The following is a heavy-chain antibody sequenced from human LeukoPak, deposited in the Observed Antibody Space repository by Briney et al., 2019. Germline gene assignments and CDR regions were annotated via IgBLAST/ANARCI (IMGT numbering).Heavy chain of an antibody. J-gene: IGHJ4*02. V-gene: IGHV1-46*01. CDR2: IHPSGGST. CDR1: GYTFTTYY. D-gene: IGHD2-15*01. Sequence: GASVKVSCKASGYTFTTYYMHWVRQAPGQGLEWMGIIHPSGGSTSYAQKFQGRVTMTRDTSTSTVYMELSSLSSVTAADTAVYYCVLGLATGGVVFDYWGQGTLVTVSS. CDR3: VLGLATGGVVFDY.